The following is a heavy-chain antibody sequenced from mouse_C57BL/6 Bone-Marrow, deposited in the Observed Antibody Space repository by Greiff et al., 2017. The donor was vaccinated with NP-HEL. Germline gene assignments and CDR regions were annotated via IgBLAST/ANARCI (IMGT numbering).Heavy chain of an antibody. CDR3: ARALYDGNYYAMDD. CDR1: GYPFTSYW. V-gene: IGHV1-64*01. D-gene: IGHD2-1*01. J-gene: IGHJ4*01. Sequence: QVQLQQPGAELVKPGASVKLSCKASGYPFTSYWMHWVKQWPGQGLEWIGMIHPNSGSTNNNVTFKCKATLTVDKSSSTAYMQLRSLTSEDSAVEYCARALYDGNYYAMDDWGQGTSGTVSA. CDR2: IHPNSGST.